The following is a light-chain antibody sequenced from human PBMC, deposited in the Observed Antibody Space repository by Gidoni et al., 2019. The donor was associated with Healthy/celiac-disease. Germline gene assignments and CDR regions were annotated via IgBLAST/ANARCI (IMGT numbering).Light chain of an antibody. J-gene: IGLJ3*02. CDR1: SSNIGNNP. Sequence: QSVLTQPPSVSEAPRQRVTISCSGRSSNIGNNPVNWYQQLPGKAPKLLIYSDDLLPSGVSDRFSGSKSGTSASLAISGLQSEDEADYYCAAWDDSLNAWVFGGGTKLTVL. CDR3: AAWDDSLNAWV. V-gene: IGLV1-36*01. CDR2: SDD.